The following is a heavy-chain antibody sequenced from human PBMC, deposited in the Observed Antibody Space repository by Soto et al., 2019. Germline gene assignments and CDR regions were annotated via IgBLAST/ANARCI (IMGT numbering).Heavy chain of an antibody. CDR1: GYTFTSYG. Sequence: ASVKVSCKASGYTFTSYGISWVRQAPGQGLEWMGWISAYNGNTNYAQKLQGRVTMTTDTSTSTAYMELRSLRSDDTAVYYCASEVVVVPAANNWFDPWGQGTLVTVSS. CDR2: ISAYNGNT. D-gene: IGHD2-2*01. CDR3: ASEVVVVPAANNWFDP. V-gene: IGHV1-18*01. J-gene: IGHJ5*02.